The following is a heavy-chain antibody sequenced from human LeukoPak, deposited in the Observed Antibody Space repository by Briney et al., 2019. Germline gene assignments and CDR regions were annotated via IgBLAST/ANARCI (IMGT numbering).Heavy chain of an antibody. V-gene: IGHV4-39*01. CDR3: ARGQLALYYYNGMDV. Sequence: SETLSLTCTVSGDSISSSNYYWGWIRQPPGTGLEWIGSISYRGNTYYSSSLKSRVTISVDMSKNQFSLRLSSMTAADRAVYYCARGQLALYYYNGMDVWGQGTTVTVSS. CDR1: GDSISSSNYY. CDR2: ISYRGNT. D-gene: IGHD1-1*01. J-gene: IGHJ6*02.